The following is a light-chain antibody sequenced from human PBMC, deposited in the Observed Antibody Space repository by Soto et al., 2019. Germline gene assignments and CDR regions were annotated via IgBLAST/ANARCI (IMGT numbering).Light chain of an antibody. J-gene: IGKJ1*01. CDR2: GAS. Sequence: EIVMTQSPDTLSLSPGERASLSCRASQSVSSNLAWYQQIPGQAPRLLIYGASARATGIPARFSGSGPGTEFTLTISSLQSEDFAVYYCQHYNNWPLTFGQGTKVDIK. V-gene: IGKV3-15*01. CDR3: QHYNNWPLT. CDR1: QSVSSN.